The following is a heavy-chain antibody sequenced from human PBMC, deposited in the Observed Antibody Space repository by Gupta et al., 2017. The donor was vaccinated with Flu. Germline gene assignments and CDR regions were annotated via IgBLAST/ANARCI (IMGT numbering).Heavy chain of an antibody. CDR3: AKDNSASSLSFDY. Sequence: EVQLVESGGGLVQPGRSLRLSCAASGFTFGDSDIHWVRQLPGRGLEWVSSISWNSGTIGYADSVKGRFTISRDNTKTSLYLQMNSLRAEDTALYYCAKDNSASSLSFDYWGQGTLVTVSS. CDR1: GFTFGDSD. D-gene: IGHD6-6*01. V-gene: IGHV3-9*01. CDR2: ISWNSGTI. J-gene: IGHJ4*02.